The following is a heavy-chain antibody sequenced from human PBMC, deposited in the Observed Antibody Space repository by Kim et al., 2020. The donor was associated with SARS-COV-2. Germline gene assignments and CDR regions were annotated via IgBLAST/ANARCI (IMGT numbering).Heavy chain of an antibody. D-gene: IGHD6-19*01. CDR1: GYTFTGYY. V-gene: IGHV1-2*06. J-gene: IGHJ4*02. CDR2: INPKTGGT. Sequence: ASVKVSCRPSGYTFTGYYMHWVRQAPGQGLEWMGRINPKTGGTDYAQKFQDRVTMTRDTSISTAYVELSRLTSDDTAVYYCASNTDSGATGWENWGQGTLVTVSS. CDR3: ASNTDSGATGWEN.